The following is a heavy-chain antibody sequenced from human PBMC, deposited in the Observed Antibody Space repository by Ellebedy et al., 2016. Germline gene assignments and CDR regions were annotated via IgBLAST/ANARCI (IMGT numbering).Heavy chain of an antibody. Sequence: GESLKISCKGSGYSFTSYWISWVRQMPGKGLEWMGRINPSDSYTNYSPSFQGHVTISADKSITTAYLQWSSLKASDTAMYYCATPAIAMRDAFDIWGQGTMVTVSS. CDR1: GYSFTSYW. CDR3: ATPAIAMRDAFDI. V-gene: IGHV5-10-1*01. J-gene: IGHJ3*02. D-gene: IGHD2-2*01. CDR2: INPSDSYT.